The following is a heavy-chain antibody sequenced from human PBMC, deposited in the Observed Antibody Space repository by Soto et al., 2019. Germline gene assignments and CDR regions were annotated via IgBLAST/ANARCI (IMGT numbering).Heavy chain of an antibody. Sequence: SETVSLTCTVSGGSISSYYWSWIRQPPGKGLEWIGYIYYSGTTSYNPSLKGRGTISVDTSKNQFSLKLSSVTAADTAVYYCARVGGINWFDPWGQGTMVTVSS. J-gene: IGHJ5*02. V-gene: IGHV4-59*08. CDR2: IYYSGTT. CDR1: GGSISSYY. CDR3: ARVGGINWFDP. D-gene: IGHD1-20*01.